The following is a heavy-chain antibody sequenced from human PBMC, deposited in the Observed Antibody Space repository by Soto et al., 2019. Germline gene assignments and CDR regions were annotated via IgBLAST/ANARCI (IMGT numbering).Heavy chain of an antibody. Sequence: GLALVNRTQTLTLTCTFSGFSLSTSGVAVGWIRQAPRKAPEWLAFIFWDDDKRYSPSLENRLTITKDTSKNQVVLTMTNMDPVDTATYYCARIFDFWSGYYFSYWGRGTLVTVSS. V-gene: IGHV2-5*02. J-gene: IGHJ4*02. CDR3: ARIFDFWSGYYFSY. D-gene: IGHD3-3*01. CDR2: IFWDDDK. CDR1: GFSLSTSGVA.